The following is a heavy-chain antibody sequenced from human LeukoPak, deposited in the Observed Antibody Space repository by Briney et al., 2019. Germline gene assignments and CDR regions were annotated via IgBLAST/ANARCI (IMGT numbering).Heavy chain of an antibody. CDR3: AREVAGTGFDI. Sequence: ASVKVSCKASGYTFTGYYMHWVRQAPGQGLEWMGWMNPNSGNTGYAQKFQGRVTITRNTSISTAYMELSSLRSEDTAVYYCAREVAGTGFDIWGQGTMVTVSS. CDR2: MNPNSGNT. J-gene: IGHJ3*02. V-gene: IGHV1-8*03. CDR1: GYTFTGYY. D-gene: IGHD6-19*01.